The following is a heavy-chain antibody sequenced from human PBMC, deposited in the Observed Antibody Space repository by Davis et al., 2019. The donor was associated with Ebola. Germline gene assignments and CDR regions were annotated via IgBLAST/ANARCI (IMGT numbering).Heavy chain of an antibody. V-gene: IGHV4-39*01. D-gene: IGHD3-22*01. J-gene: IGHJ4*02. CDR3: ATEGGYYDSSGYYRTFDY. Sequence: MPSETLSLTCTVSGGSISSSSYYWGWIRQPPGKGLEWIGSIYYSGSTYYNPSLKSRVTISVDTSKNQFSLKLSSVTAADTAVYYCATEGGYYDSSGYYRTFDYWGQGTLVTVSS. CDR1: GGSISSSSYY. CDR2: IYYSGST.